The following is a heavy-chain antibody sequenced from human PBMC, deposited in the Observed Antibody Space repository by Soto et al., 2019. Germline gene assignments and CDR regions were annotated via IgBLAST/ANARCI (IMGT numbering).Heavy chain of an antibody. V-gene: IGHV3-11*01. CDR2: IITSGHTI. D-gene: IGHD3-22*01. Sequence: GSLRLSCAASGXTFSDYLMSWIRQAPGKGLEWISYIITSGHTIYYADSVKGRLSISRYNAKNSLDLQMNSLGAEDTAVYYCAGGYYDTSGYFDYWGQGALGTVS. CDR1: GXTFSDYL. CDR3: AGGYYDTSGYFDY. J-gene: IGHJ4*02.